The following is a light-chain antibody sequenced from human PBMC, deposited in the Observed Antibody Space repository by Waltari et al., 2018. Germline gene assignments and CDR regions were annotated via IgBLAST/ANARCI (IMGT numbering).Light chain of an antibody. CDR1: SSNIGTNT. CDR2: ANY. V-gene: IGLV1-44*01. CDR3: AAWDDSLIGRV. Sequence: QSVLTQPPSTSGTPGQTVTISCSGCSSNIGTNTVTWYQQFPGTAPKVLVFANYHRPSGVPDRFSASKSGTSASLVISGLQSEDEGDYFCAAWDDSLIGRVFGGGTTLTVL. J-gene: IGLJ3*02.